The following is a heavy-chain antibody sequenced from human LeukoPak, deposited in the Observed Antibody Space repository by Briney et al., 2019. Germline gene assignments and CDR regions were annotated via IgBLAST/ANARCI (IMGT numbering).Heavy chain of an antibody. CDR1: GFAVSSNY. CDR3: ARVRSAAAGTTIKYYYYYGMDV. J-gene: IGHJ6*02. D-gene: IGHD6-13*01. Sequence: GGSLRLSCAASGFAVSSNYMNWVRQAPGKGLEWISVIYSGGSTYYADSVKGRFTISRDNSKNTLYLQMNSLRAEDTAVYYCARVRSAAAGTTIKYYYYYGMDVWGQGTTVTVSS. CDR2: IYSGGST. V-gene: IGHV3-66*01.